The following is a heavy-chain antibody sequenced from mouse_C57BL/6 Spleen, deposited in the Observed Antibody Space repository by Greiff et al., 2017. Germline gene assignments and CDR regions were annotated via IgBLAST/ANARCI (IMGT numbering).Heavy chain of an antibody. Sequence: VQLQQSGAELARPGASVKMSCKASGYTFTSYWITWVKQRPGQGLEWIGDIYPGSGSTNYNEKFTSKATLTVDTSSSTAYMQLSSLTSEYSAVYYCARKYYGSSAYWYFDVWGTGTTVTVSS. J-gene: IGHJ1*03. CDR1: GYTFTSYW. V-gene: IGHV1-55*01. D-gene: IGHD1-1*01. CDR2: IYPGSGST. CDR3: ARKYYGSSAYWYFDV.